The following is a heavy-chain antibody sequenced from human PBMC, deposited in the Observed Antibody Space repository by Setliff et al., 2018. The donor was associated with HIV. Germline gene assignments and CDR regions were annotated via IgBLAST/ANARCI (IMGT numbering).Heavy chain of an antibody. Sequence: SETLSLTCTVSGGSISNYYWSWIRQPPGKGLEWIGHIYSSGSTNYNPSLKRRVTISVDTSKNQISLKLSSVTAADTAVYYCARRMSSGSYYDYWGQGTLVTVSS. CDR1: GGSISNYY. CDR3: ARRMSSGSYYDY. CDR2: IYSSGST. V-gene: IGHV4-59*08. D-gene: IGHD1-26*01. J-gene: IGHJ4*02.